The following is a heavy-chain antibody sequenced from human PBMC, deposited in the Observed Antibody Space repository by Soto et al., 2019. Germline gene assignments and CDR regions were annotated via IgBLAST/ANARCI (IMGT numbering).Heavy chain of an antibody. CDR2: VYFSGNT. CDR3: ARERGYYYGSGSYRSTDAFDI. CDR1: GGSLSSYY. Sequence: SETLSLTCTVSGGSLSSYYWTWIRQSPGKGLEWIGYVYFSGNTNYNPSLKSRVTISVDTSKNQFSLKLSSVTAADTAVYYCARERGYYYGSGSYRSTDAFDIWGQGTMVTVSS. V-gene: IGHV4-59*01. D-gene: IGHD3-10*01. J-gene: IGHJ3*02.